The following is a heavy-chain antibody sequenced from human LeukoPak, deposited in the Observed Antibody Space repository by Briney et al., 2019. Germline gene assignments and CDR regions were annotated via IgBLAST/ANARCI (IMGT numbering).Heavy chain of an antibody. J-gene: IGHJ4*02. CDR3: AKGEYHQDGIGENRFDN. CDR2: IHSNGIST. CDR1: GCTFSNYP. D-gene: IGHD5-24*01. Sequence: GGSLRLSCAASGCTFSNYPIHWVRQAPGKGLEFVSSIHSNGISTYYGNSVKGRFTTSRDNAKNSVFLQMSSLRPEDTAVYYCAKGEYHQDGIGENRFDNWGQGALVTVSS. V-gene: IGHV3-64*01.